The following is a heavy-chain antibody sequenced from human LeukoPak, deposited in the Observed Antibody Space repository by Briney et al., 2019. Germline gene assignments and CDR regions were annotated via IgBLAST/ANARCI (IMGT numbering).Heavy chain of an antibody. CDR2: ISLSSSFI. CDR1: GLTFSDYS. D-gene: IGHD3-10*02. J-gene: IGHJ6*04. Sequence: GGSLRLSCEVSGLTFSDYSMSWVRQAPGKGLEWVSYISLSSSFIYYADSVKGRFTISRDNAKNSLYLQMNSLRAEDTAVYYCAELGITMIGGVWGKGTTVTISS. CDR3: AELGITMIGGV. V-gene: IGHV3-48*01.